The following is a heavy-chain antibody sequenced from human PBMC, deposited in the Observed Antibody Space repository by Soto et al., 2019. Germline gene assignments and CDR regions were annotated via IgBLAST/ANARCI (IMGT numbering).Heavy chain of an antibody. D-gene: IGHD4-17*01. CDR3: ARDFGVSRHPGSYGGKPPGNFDY. V-gene: IGHV3-30*03. Sequence: QVQLVESGGGVVQPGRSLRLSCAASGFTFSSYGMHWVRQAPGKGLEWVAVISYDGSNKYYADSVKGRFTISRDNSKNTLYLQMNSLRAEDTAVYYCARDFGVSRHPGSYGGKPPGNFDYWGQGTLVTVSS. CDR2: ISYDGSNK. CDR1: GFTFSSYG. J-gene: IGHJ4*02.